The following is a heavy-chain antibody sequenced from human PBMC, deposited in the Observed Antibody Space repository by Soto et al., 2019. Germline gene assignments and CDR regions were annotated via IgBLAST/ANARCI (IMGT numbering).Heavy chain of an antibody. Sequence: PSETLSLTCTVSGGSISSGGYYWSWIRQHPGKGLEWIGYIYYSGSTYYNPSLKSRVTISVDTSKNQFSLKLSSVTAADTAVYYCASFSVRITIFGVVISYADDWGQGTLVTVSS. J-gene: IGHJ4*02. CDR1: GGSISSGGYY. CDR3: ASFSVRITIFGVVISYADD. D-gene: IGHD3-3*01. V-gene: IGHV4-31*03. CDR2: IYYSGST.